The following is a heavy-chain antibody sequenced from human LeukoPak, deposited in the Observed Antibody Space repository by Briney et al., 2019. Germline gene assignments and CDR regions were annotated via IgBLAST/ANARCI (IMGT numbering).Heavy chain of an antibody. CDR2: IYTSGST. CDR1: GGSIGSYY. D-gene: IGHD3-22*01. V-gene: IGHV4-4*07. J-gene: IGHJ4*02. Sequence: SETLSLTCTVSGGSIGSYYWSWIRQPAGKGLEWIGRIYTSGSTNYNPSLKSRVTMSVDTSKNQFSLKLSSVTAADTAVYYCARDTDSSGYYYPFAYWGQGTLVTVSS. CDR3: ARDTDSSGYYYPFAY.